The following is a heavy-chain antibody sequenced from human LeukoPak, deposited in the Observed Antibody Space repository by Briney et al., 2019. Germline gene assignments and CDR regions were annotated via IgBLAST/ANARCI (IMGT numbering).Heavy chain of an antibody. CDR2: TYYRSKWYN. Sequence: SQTLSLTCAISGDSVSSNSAAWNWIRQSPSRGLGWLGRTYYRSKWYNDYAVSVRGRITINPDTSKNQFSLQLNSVTPEDTAVYYCASTKYSGNYYEDYWGPGTLVTVSS. J-gene: IGHJ4*02. CDR3: ASTKYSGNYYEDY. CDR1: GDSVSSNSAA. V-gene: IGHV6-1*01. D-gene: IGHD1-26*01.